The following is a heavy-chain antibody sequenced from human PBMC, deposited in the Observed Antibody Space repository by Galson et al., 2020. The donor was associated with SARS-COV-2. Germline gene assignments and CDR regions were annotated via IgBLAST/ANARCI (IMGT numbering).Heavy chain of an antibody. V-gene: IGHV4-59*01. CDR3: ASNLQCGGDCYPEGWYFDL. CDR2: IYYSGST. D-gene: IGHD2-21*01. J-gene: IGHJ2*01. Sequence: SETLSLTCTVSGGSISSYYWSWIRQPPGKGLEWIGYIYYSGSTHYNPSLKSRVTISVDTSKNQFSLKLSSVTAADTAVYYCASNLQCGGDCYPEGWYFDLWGRGTLVTVSS. CDR1: GGSISSYY.